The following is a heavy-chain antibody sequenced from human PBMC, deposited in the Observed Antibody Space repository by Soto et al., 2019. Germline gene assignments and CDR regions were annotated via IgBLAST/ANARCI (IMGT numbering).Heavy chain of an antibody. V-gene: IGHV1-2*04. Sequence: VASVKVSCKXSGYTFTGYYMHWVRQAPGQGLEWMGWINPNSGGTNYAQKFQGWVTMTRDTSISTAYMELSRLRSDDTAVYYCGVAGTSTEEYYGMDVWGQGTTVTVSS. CDR2: INPNSGGT. CDR1: GYTFTGYY. J-gene: IGHJ6*02. D-gene: IGHD6-19*01. CDR3: GVAGTSTEEYYGMDV.